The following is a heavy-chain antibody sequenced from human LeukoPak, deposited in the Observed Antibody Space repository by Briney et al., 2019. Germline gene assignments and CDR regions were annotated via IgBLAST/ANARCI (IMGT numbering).Heavy chain of an antibody. V-gene: IGHV3-11*06. D-gene: IGHD3-10*01. J-gene: IGHJ4*02. Sequence: GGSLRLSCAASGFTFSDYYMSWIRQAPGKGLEWVSYISSSSSYTNYADSVKGRFTISRDNAKNSLYLQMNSLRAEDTAVYYCARDRFGELDFDYWGQGTLVTVSP. CDR3: ARDRFGELDFDY. CDR1: GFTFSDYY. CDR2: ISSSSSYT.